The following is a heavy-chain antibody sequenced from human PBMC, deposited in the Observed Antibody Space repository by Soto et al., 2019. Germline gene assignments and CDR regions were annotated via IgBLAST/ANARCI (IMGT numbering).Heavy chain of an antibody. CDR1: GGSISTYY. CDR3: ARSTGYYYYMDV. CDR2: IYYTGST. J-gene: IGHJ6*03. Sequence: SETLSLTCSVSGGSISTYYWSWIRQPTGEGLEWIGYIYYTGSTNYNPSLKSRATISVDTSKNQFSLNLTSVTAADTAVYYCARSTGYYYYMDVWGKGTTVTVSS. V-gene: IGHV4-59*01.